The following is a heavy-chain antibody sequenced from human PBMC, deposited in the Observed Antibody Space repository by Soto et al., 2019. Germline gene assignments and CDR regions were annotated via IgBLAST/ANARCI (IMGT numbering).Heavy chain of an antibody. J-gene: IGHJ6*01. V-gene: IGHV4-39*01. D-gene: IGHD6-6*01. Sequence: AETLCLTCTVSVGSISSGGYYWGWIRQAPGKGLEWIGNIYSDGRTYYNPSLRSRVALAIGTSQNQFSLKLTSVDASDTAIYYCATQKSSSADHSYGMDVWGVGTTVTVSS. CDR2: IYSDGRT. CDR1: VGSISSGGYY. CDR3: ATQKSSSADHSYGMDV.